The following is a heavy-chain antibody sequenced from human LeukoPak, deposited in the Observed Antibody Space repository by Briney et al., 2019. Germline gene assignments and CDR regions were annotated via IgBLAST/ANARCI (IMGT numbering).Heavy chain of an antibody. J-gene: IGHJ4*02. D-gene: IGHD6-19*01. CDR3: ARDKVDSSGWDY. CDR1: GYTFTGYY. CDR2: INPNSGGT. V-gene: IGHV1-2*02. Sequence: ASVKVSCKASGYTFTGYYMHWVRQAPGQGLEWMGWINPNSGGTNYAQKLQGRVTMTRDTSISTAYMELSRLRSDDTAVYYCARDKVDSSGWDYWGQGTLVTVSS.